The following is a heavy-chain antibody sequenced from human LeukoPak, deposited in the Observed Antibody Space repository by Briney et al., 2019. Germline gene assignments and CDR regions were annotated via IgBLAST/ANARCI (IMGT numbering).Heavy chain of an antibody. V-gene: IGHV3-21*01. D-gene: IGHD4-17*01. CDR2: ISSSSSYI. CDR1: GFTFSSYS. J-gene: IGHJ2*01. Sequence: GGSLRLSCAASGFTFSSYSMNWVRQAPGKGLEWVSSISSSSSYIYYADSVKGRFTISRDNAKNSLYLQMNSLRAEDTAVYYCAREAVTLTTGWYFDLWGRGTLVTVSS. CDR3: AREAVTLTTGWYFDL.